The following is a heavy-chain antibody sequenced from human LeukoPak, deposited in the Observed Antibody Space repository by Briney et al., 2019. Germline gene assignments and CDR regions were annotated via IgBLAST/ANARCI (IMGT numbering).Heavy chain of an antibody. Sequence: GGSLRLSCAASGFTFSSYAMSWVRQAPGKGLEWVSAISGSGGSTYYADSVKGRFTISRDNSKNTLYLQMNSLRAEDTAVYYCAKDGGIAAAVLSGDAFDIWGQGTMVTVSS. D-gene: IGHD6-13*01. CDR1: GFTFSSYA. CDR2: ISGSGGST. CDR3: AKDGGIAAAVLSGDAFDI. V-gene: IGHV3-23*01. J-gene: IGHJ3*02.